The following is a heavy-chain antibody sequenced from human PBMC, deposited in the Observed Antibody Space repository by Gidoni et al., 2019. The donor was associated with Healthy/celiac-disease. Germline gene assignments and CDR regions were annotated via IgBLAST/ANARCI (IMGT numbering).Heavy chain of an antibody. V-gene: IGHV1-18*01. Sequence: QVQLVQSVAGVTKPGASVKVSCKSSGYTFTSYGISWVRQAPGQGLEWMGWISAYNGNTNYAQKLQGRVTMTTDTSTSTAYMELRSLRSDDTAVYYCARLPRARGIAARTMDYWGQGTLVTVSS. CDR2: ISAYNGNT. D-gene: IGHD6-6*01. CDR1: GYTFTSYG. J-gene: IGHJ4*02. CDR3: ARLPRARGIAARTMDY.